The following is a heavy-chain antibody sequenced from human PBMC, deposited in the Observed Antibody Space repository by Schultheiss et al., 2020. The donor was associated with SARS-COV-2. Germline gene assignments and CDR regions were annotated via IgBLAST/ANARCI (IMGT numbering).Heavy chain of an antibody. J-gene: IGHJ5*02. V-gene: IGHV3-9*01. CDR1: GFTFDDYA. D-gene: IGHD2-2*01. CDR2: ISWNSGSI. Sequence: GGSLRLSCAASGFTFDDYAMHWVRQAPGKGLEWVSGISWNSGSIGYADSVKGRFTISRDNAKNSLVLQMSSLRADDTTVYDCARDRGRSTRSPRFDPWGQGTLVTVSS. CDR3: ARDRGRSTRSPRFDP.